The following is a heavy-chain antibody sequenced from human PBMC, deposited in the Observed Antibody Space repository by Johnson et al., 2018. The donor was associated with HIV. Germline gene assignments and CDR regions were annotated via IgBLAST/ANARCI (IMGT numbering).Heavy chain of an antibody. J-gene: IGHJ3*02. Sequence: QVTLVESGGGVVQPGRSLRLSCAASGFTFSSYAMHWVRQAPGKGLEWVAVISYDGSNKYYADSVKGRFTISRDNSKNTLYLQMNSLRAEDTAVYYCARDGKVGDTPRRAFDIWGQGTMVTVSS. CDR3: ARDGKVGDTPRRAFDI. CDR2: ISYDGSNK. V-gene: IGHV3-30*04. CDR1: GFTFSSYA. D-gene: IGHD1-26*01.